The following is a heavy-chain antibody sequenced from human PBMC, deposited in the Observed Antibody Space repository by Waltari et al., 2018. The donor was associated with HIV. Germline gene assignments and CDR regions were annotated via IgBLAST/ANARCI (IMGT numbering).Heavy chain of an antibody. D-gene: IGHD6-25*01. Sequence: QVQLVESGGGVVQPGGSLRLSCAASGVTINRYAMHWVRQAPGSGLEWVAVISYDGNNQYYADSVKGRFTISRDTPKNTLYLQMNSLRVEDTAVFYCARVRVRAAGMDVWGQGTTVTVSS. CDR3: ARVRVRAAGMDV. CDR2: ISYDGNNQ. CDR1: GVTINRYA. J-gene: IGHJ6*02. V-gene: IGHV3-30*04.